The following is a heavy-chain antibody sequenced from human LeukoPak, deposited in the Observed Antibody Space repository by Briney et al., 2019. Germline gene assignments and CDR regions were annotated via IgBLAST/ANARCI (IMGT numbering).Heavy chain of an antibody. J-gene: IGHJ5*02. CDR3: ARPSGSYSRWFDP. CDR1: GGSISSSSYY. V-gene: IGHV4-39*01. CDR2: SYYSGST. Sequence: SETLSLTCTVSGGSISSSSYYWGWIRQPPGKGLEWIGSSYYSGSTYYNPSLKSRVTISVDTSKNQFSLKLSSVPAADTAVYYCARPSGSYSRWFDPWGQGTLVTVSS. D-gene: IGHD1-26*01.